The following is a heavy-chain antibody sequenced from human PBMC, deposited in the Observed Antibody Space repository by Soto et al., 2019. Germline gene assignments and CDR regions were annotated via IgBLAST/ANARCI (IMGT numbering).Heavy chain of an antibody. V-gene: IGHV1-3*01. CDR1: GYTFTSYA. CDR3: ARYNAASGTYYFDF. D-gene: IGHD6-13*01. Sequence: GASVKVSCKASGYTFTSYAMHWVRQAPGQRLEWMGWINAGNGNTKYSQKFQGRVTITRDTSASTAYMELSSLRSEDTAVYYCARYNAASGTYYFDFWGQGALVTVSS. CDR2: INAGNGNT. J-gene: IGHJ4*02.